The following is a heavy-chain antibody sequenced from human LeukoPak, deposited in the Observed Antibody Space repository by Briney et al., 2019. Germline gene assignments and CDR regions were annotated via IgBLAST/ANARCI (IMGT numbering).Heavy chain of an antibody. V-gene: IGHV1-18*01. Sequence: ASVKVSCKASGYTFTSYGISWVRQAPGQGLEWMGWINAYNGNTNYAQKLQGRVTMTTDTSTSTADTELRSLRSDDTAVYYCAREINYSIWFDPWGQGTLVTVSS. D-gene: IGHD4-11*01. CDR3: AREINYSIWFDP. CDR2: INAYNGNT. J-gene: IGHJ5*02. CDR1: GYTFTSYG.